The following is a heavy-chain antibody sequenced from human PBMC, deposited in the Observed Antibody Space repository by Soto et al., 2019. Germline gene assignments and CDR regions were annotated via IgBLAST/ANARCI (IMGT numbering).Heavy chain of an antibody. D-gene: IGHD6-13*01. Sequence: PSETLSLTCAVSGGSISSGGYSWAWFGQPPGKGLEWSGYIDHSGSTYYNPSLKSRVTISVDRSKNQFSLKLSSVTAADTAVYYCASSNIAAAGFYYYGMDVWGRGTTVTVSS. CDR3: ASSNIAAAGFYYYGMDV. CDR2: IDHSGST. J-gene: IGHJ6*02. V-gene: IGHV4-30-2*02. CDR1: GGSISSGGYS.